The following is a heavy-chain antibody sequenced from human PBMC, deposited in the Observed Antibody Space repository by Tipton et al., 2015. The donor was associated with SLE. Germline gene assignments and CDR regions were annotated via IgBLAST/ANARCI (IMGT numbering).Heavy chain of an antibody. D-gene: IGHD6-19*01. J-gene: IGHJ4*02. CDR2: IYSGGRT. CDR3: ASRTAVAGTFSY. CDR1: GFTFSNYA. V-gene: IGHV3-53*05. Sequence: SLRLSCVASGFTFSNYAMAWVRQAPGKGLEWVSVIYSGGRTFYADSVKGRFTISRDNSKNTLYLQMNSLRPKDTAVYYCASRTAVAGTFSYWGQGTLVTVSS.